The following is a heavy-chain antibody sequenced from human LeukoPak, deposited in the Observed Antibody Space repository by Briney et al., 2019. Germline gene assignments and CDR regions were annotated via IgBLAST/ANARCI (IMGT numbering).Heavy chain of an antibody. V-gene: IGHV3-23*01. Sequence: GGSLRLSCAASGFTFSSYGMSWVRQAPRKGVEWVSDISSGGGSTYYADSVKGRFTISRDNSKNTLYLQMNSLRAEDRALYYCAKVSRSSGLDWGQGTRVTVSS. CDR3: AKVSRSSGLD. D-gene: IGHD6-19*01. J-gene: IGHJ4*02. CDR2: ISSGGGST. CDR1: GFTFSSYG.